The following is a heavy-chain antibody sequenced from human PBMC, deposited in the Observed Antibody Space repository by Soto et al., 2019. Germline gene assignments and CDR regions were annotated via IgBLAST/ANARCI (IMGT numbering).Heavy chain of an antibody. J-gene: IGHJ6*02. V-gene: IGHV1-18*01. CDR1: GYTFTTYG. CDR3: ARVRASLYAVDV. D-gene: IGHD6-6*01. CDR2: ISVYNGDT. Sequence: QVQLVQSGAEVKKPGASVKVSCKASGYTFTTYGINWVRQAPGQGLEWVGWISVYNGDTYYAPKLQGRVTMTADTSTTTAYMALRSLRSDDTSVYFCARVRASLYAVDVWGQGTTVTVSS.